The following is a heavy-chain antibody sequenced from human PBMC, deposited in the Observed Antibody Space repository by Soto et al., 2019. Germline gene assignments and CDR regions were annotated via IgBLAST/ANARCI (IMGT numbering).Heavy chain of an antibody. J-gene: IGHJ6*02. V-gene: IGHV4-4*02. CDR1: GDSITTYKW. D-gene: IGHD7-27*01. CDR3: ATCQLGEYYYAMDI. CDR2: IYDSGNT. Sequence: KSSETLSLTCGVSGDSITTYKWWTWVRQTPGKGLEWIGEIYDSGNTRYNPSLKSRVTISKDTSKNELSLKLNSVTVADTAVYYCATCQLGEYYYAMDIWGQGTTVTVS.